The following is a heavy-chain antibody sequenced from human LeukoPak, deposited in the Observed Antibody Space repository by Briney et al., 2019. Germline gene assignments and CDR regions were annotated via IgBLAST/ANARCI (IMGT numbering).Heavy chain of an antibody. CDR2: ISGSGGST. CDR1: GFTFSSYA. CDR3: AKGSRSMIVVVDY. V-gene: IGHV3-23*01. Sequence: GGSLRLSCAASGFTFSSYAMGWVRQAPGKGLEWVSAISGSGGSTYYADSVKGRFTIFRDNSKNTLYLQMNSLRAEDTAVYYCAKGSRSMIVVVDYWGQGTLVTVSS. D-gene: IGHD3-22*01. J-gene: IGHJ4*02.